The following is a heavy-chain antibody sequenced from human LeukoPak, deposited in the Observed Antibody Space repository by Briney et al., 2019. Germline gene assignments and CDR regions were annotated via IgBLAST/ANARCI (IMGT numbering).Heavy chain of an antibody. CDR2: VSLSGLT. CDR1: GGSITSTNW. CDR3: SRENGAFSPFGY. Sequence: PSETLSLTCGVSGGSITSTNWWSWVRQPPGQGLVWIGEVSLSGLTNYNPSLSSRVIMALDTSKNHLSLHLTSVTAADTAVYYCSRENGAFSPFGYWGQGYLVTVLS. V-gene: IGHV4-4*02. J-gene: IGHJ4*02. D-gene: IGHD2-8*01.